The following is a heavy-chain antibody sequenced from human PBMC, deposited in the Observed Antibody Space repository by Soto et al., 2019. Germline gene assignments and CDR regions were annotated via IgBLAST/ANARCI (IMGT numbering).Heavy chain of an antibody. CDR1: GFTFSSYG. Sequence: GGSLRLSCAASGFTFSSYGMHWVRQAPGKGLEWVAVIWYDGSNKYYADSVKGRFTISRDNSKNTLYLQMNSLRAEDTAVYYCARVSSSWYGGGFYFDYWGQGTLVTVSS. D-gene: IGHD6-13*01. CDR2: IWYDGSNK. J-gene: IGHJ4*02. CDR3: ARVSSSWYGGGFYFDY. V-gene: IGHV3-33*01.